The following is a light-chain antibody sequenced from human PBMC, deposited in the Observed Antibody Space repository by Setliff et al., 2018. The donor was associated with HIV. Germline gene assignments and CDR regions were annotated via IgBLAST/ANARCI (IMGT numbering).Light chain of an antibody. V-gene: IGLV2-14*01. CDR2: EVS. J-gene: IGLJ1*01. Sequence: QSALTQPASVSGSPGQSITISCTGNSSDVGGYNYVSWYQQHPGKAPKVMIYEVSNRPSGVSNRFSGSKSGNTASLTISGLQAEDEADYHCTSYTSSYTLVFGTGTKVTVL. CDR3: TSYTSSYTLV. CDR1: SSDVGGYNY.